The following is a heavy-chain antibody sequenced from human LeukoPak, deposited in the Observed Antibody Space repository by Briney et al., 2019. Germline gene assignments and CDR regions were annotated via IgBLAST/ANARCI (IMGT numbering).Heavy chain of an antibody. CDR3: ASEIPNLRYCSTTSCDY. Sequence: GGSLRLSCTAPGFTFSSYSMNWLRQAPGKGLEWVSSITRSSSFLYYADSVKGRFTISRDNAKSSLYLQMSGLRAEDTAVYYCASEIPNLRYCSTTSCDYWGQGTLVTVSS. CDR1: GFTFSSYS. J-gene: IGHJ4*02. V-gene: IGHV3-21*01. CDR2: ITRSSSFL. D-gene: IGHD2-2*01.